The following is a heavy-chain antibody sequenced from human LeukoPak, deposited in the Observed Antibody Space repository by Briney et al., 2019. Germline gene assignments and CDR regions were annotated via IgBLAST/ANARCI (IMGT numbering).Heavy chain of an antibody. CDR3: AREAGIVGATFDY. D-gene: IGHD1-26*01. J-gene: IGHJ4*02. CDR1: GFTFSSYA. V-gene: IGHV3-30-3*01. Sequence: GRSLRLSCAASGFTFSSYAMHWVRQAPGKGLEWVAVISYDGSNKYYADSVKGRFTISRDNSKNTLYLQMNSLRAEDTAVYYCAREAGIVGATFDYWGQGTLVTVSS. CDR2: ISYDGSNK.